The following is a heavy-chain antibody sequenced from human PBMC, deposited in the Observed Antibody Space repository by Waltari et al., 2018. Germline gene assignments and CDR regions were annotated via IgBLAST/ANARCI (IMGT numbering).Heavy chain of an antibody. CDR3: AREVPRELVPLGDAFDI. CDR1: GGSISSGGYY. CDR2: IYYSGST. J-gene: IGHJ3*02. V-gene: IGHV4-31*03. Sequence: QVQLQESGPGLVKPSQTLSLTCTVSGGSISSGGYYWRWIRQHPGKGLEWIGYIYYSGSTYYNPSLKSRVTISVDTSKNQFSLKLSSVTAADTAVYYCAREVPRELVPLGDAFDIWGQGTMVTVSS. D-gene: IGHD6-13*01.